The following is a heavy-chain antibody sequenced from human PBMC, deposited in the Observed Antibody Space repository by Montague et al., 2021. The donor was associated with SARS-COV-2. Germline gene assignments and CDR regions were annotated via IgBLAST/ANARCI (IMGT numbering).Heavy chain of an antibody. CDR1: GFTVSSNY. V-gene: IGHV3-66*01. J-gene: IGHJ3*02. Sequence: GSLRLSCAASGFTVSSNYMSWVRQAPGKGLEWVSVIYSGGSTYYADSVKGRFTISRDNSKNTLYLQMYSLRAADTAVYYCAGKSITMVQGVIMGAFDIWGQGTMVTVSS. D-gene: IGHD3-10*01. CDR2: IYSGGST. CDR3: AGKSITMVQGVIMGAFDI.